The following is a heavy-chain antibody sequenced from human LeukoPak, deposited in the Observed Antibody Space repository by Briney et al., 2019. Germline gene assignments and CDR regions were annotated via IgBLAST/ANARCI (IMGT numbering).Heavy chain of an antibody. CDR3: ARVSRGETYYDFWSGYPGGWFDP. D-gene: IGHD3-3*01. Sequence: PSETLSLTCAVYGGSFSGYYWSWIRQPPGKGLEWIGEINHSGSTNYNPSLKGRVTISVDTSKNQFSLKLSSVTAADTAVYYCARVSRGETYYDFWSGYPGGWFDPWGQGTLVTVSS. V-gene: IGHV4-34*01. CDR1: GGSFSGYY. CDR2: INHSGST. J-gene: IGHJ5*02.